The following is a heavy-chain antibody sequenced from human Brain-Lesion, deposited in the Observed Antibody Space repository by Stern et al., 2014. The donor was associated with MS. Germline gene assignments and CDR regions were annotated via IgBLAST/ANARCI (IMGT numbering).Heavy chain of an antibody. Sequence: VQLVESGPGLVKPSQTLSLTCTVSGGSISSGSDYWRWIRQPVGKGLEWIGRIHPSGSAFYPPSLKSRVTISTDTSMNQFSLELNSATAADTAIYYCASGYRIFDYWGQGILVTVSS. D-gene: IGHD5-18*01. CDR3: ASGYRIFDY. CDR1: GGSISSGSDY. J-gene: IGHJ4*02. CDR2: IHPSGSA. V-gene: IGHV4-61*02.